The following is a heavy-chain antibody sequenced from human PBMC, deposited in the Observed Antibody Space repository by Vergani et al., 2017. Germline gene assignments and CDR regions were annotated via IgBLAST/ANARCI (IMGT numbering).Heavy chain of an antibody. J-gene: IGHJ4*02. V-gene: IGHV3-21*01. Sequence: EVQLVESGGGLVKPGGSPRLSCAASGFTFSSYSMNWVRQAPGKGLEWVSSISSSSSYIYYADSVKGRFTISRDNAKNSLYLQMNSLRAEDTAVYYCASEVEYYYGSGNRDYWGQGTLVTVSS. CDR1: GFTFSSYS. CDR3: ASEVEYYYGSGNRDY. CDR2: ISSSSSYI. D-gene: IGHD3-10*01.